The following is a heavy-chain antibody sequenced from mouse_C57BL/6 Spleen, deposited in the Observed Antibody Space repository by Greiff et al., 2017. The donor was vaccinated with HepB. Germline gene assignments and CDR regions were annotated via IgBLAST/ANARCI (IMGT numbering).Heavy chain of an antibody. J-gene: IGHJ4*01. CDR3: ARGDYGYAMDY. CDR2: IYPGSGNT. Sequence: QVQLQQSGAELVRPGASVKLSCKASGYTFTDYYINWVKQRPGQGLEWIARIYPGSGNTYYNEKFKGKATLTAEKSSSTAYMQLSSLTSEDSGVYFCARGDYGYAMDYWGQGTSVTVSS. CDR1: GYTFTDYY. D-gene: IGHD2-4*01. V-gene: IGHV1-76*01.